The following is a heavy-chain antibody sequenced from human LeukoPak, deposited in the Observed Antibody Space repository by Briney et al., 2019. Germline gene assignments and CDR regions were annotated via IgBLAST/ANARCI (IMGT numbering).Heavy chain of an antibody. V-gene: IGHV1-58*02. Sequence: SVKVSCKASGFTFTSSAIQWVRQARGQRLEWIGWIVVGSGNTNYAQKFQERVTITRDMSTSTAYMELSSLRSEDTAVYYCAADFQGFWSGYYTGNAFDIWGQGTMVTVSS. CDR1: GFTFTSSA. D-gene: IGHD3-3*01. CDR3: AADFQGFWSGYYTGNAFDI. J-gene: IGHJ3*02. CDR2: IVVGSGNT.